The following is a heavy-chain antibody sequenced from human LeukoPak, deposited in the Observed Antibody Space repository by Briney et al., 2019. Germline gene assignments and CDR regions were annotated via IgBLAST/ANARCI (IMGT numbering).Heavy chain of an antibody. J-gene: IGHJ6*03. CDR3: AKGLGVDYYMDV. Sequence: GGSLRLSCAASGFTFSSYAMHWVRQAPGKGLEWVSAISGSGGSTYYADSVKGRFTISRDNSKNTLYLQMNSLRAEDTAVYYCAKGLGVDYYMDVWGKGTTVTVSS. D-gene: IGHD3-3*01. CDR1: GFTFSSYA. CDR2: ISGSGGST. V-gene: IGHV3-23*01.